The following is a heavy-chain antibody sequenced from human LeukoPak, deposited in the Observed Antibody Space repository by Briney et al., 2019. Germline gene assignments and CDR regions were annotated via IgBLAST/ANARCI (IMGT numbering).Heavy chain of an antibody. CDR3: ARDLAYGSGMGYFDY. J-gene: IGHJ4*02. V-gene: IGHV4-4*07. D-gene: IGHD3-10*01. CDR2: IYSSGST. Sequence: PSETLSLTCSVSGGSFSSYYWSWVRHPAGEGLELVGGIYSSGSTKYNPSLKSRVTMSVDTSKNQFSLKLSSVTAADTAVYYCARDLAYGSGMGYFDYWGQGTLVTVSS. CDR1: GGSFSSYY.